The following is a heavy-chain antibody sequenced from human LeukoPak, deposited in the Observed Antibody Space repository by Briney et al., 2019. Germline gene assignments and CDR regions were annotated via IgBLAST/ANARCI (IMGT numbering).Heavy chain of an antibody. CDR1: GFNFNTYD. J-gene: IGHJ4*02. Sequence: PGGSLRLSCAASGFNFNTYDMHWVRQAPGKGLEWVAVISYDARIKYYADSVKGRFTISRDNSENTLYLQMNSLGAEDTALYYCATEYYDFLTAKYWGGYDYWGRGTLVIVSS. CDR2: ISYDARIK. D-gene: IGHD3-9*01. V-gene: IGHV3-30-3*01. CDR3: ATEYYDFLTAKYWGGYDY.